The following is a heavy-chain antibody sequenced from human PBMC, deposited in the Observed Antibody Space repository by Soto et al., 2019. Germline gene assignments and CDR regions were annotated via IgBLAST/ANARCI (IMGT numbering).Heavy chain of an antibody. Sequence: EVQLVESGGGLVKPGGSLRLSCAASGFTFSSYSMNWVRQAPGKGLEWVSSISSSSSYIYYADSVKGRFTISRDNAKNSLYLQMNSLRAEDTAVYYCARDRFFSGPHSSSSPDAFDIWGQGTMVTVSS. CDR3: ARDRFFSGPHSSSSPDAFDI. CDR2: ISSSSSYI. J-gene: IGHJ3*02. D-gene: IGHD6-6*01. CDR1: GFTFSSYS. V-gene: IGHV3-21*01.